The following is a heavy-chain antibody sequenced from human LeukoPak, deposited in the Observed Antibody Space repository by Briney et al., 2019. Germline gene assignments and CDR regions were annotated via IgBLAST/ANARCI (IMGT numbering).Heavy chain of an antibody. Sequence: SETLSLTCAVYGGSFSNYYWSWIRQPPGKGLEWIGYIYYSGSTNYNPSLKSRVTISVDTSKNQFSLKLSSVTAADTAVYYCAGRGYSSSWAYYYYYMDVWGKGTTVTISS. J-gene: IGHJ6*03. CDR3: AGRGYSSSWAYYYYYMDV. CDR1: GGSFSNYY. V-gene: IGHV4-59*13. CDR2: IYYSGST. D-gene: IGHD6-13*01.